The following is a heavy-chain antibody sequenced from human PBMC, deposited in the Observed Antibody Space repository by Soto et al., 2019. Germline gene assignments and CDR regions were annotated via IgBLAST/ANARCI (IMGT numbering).Heavy chain of an antibody. CDR1: GGTFSSYA. CDR2: IIPIFGTA. V-gene: IGHV1-69*13. D-gene: IGHD2-2*03. J-gene: IGHJ6*02. Sequence: SVKVSGKASGGTFSSYAISWVRQAPGQGLEWMGGIIPIFGTANYAQKFQGRVTITADESTSTAYMELSSLRSEDTAVYYCARDGYCSSTSCPAGYYYYGMDVWGQGTTVTVSS. CDR3: ARDGYCSSTSCPAGYYYYGMDV.